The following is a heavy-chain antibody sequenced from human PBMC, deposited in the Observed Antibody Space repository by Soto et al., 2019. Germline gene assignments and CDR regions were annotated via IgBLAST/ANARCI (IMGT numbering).Heavy chain of an antibody. D-gene: IGHD3-10*01. CDR1: GFTFSSYS. CDR2: ISSSSSYI. CDR3: ARAYRELAGRGYFDY. V-gene: IGHV3-21*01. J-gene: IGHJ4*02. Sequence: GGSLRLSCAASGFTFSSYSMNWVRQAPGKGLEWVSSISSSSSYIYYADSVKGRFTISRDNAKNSLYLQMNSLRAEDTAVYYCARAYRELAGRGYFDYWGQGTLVTVSS.